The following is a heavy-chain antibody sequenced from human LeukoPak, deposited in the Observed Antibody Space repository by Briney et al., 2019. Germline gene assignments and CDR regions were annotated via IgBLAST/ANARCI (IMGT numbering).Heavy chain of an antibody. CDR3: ARDSGGYCSSASCYGDYYYYYYMDV. V-gene: IGHV4-4*07. CDR2: IYTSGST. CDR1: GGSISSYY. Sequence: SETLSLTCTVSGGSISSYYWSWIRQPAGKGLEWIGRIYTSGSTNYNPSLKSRVTISVDTSKNQFSLKLSSVTAADTAVYFCARDSGGYCSSASCYGDYYYYYYMDVWGKGTTVTISS. D-gene: IGHD2-2*01. J-gene: IGHJ6*03.